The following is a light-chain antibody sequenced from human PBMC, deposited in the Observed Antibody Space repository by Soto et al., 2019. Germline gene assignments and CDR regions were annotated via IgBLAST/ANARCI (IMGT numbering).Light chain of an antibody. J-gene: IGLJ2*01. CDR1: SSDVGSYNL. CDR3: CSYAGSSTFVL. CDR2: EGT. V-gene: IGLV2-23*03. Sequence: QSVLTQPASVSGSPGQSITISCIGTSSDVGSYNLVSWYQQHPGKAPKLMIYEGTKRPSGVSNRFSGSKSGNTASLTISGLQAEDEADYYCCSYAGSSTFVLFGGGTKLTVL.